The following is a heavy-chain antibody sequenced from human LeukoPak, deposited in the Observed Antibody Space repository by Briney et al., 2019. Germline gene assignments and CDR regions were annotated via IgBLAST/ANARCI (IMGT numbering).Heavy chain of an antibody. D-gene: IGHD6-19*01. CDR1: GGTFSSYA. Sequence: SVKVSCKASGGTFSSYAISWVRQAPGQGLEWMGGIIPIFGTANYAQKFRGRVTITTDESTSTAYMELSSLRSEDTAVYYCARDAYSSGWYRNYYYYMDVWGKGTTVTVSS. CDR2: IIPIFGTA. J-gene: IGHJ6*03. CDR3: ARDAYSSGWYRNYYYYMDV. V-gene: IGHV1-69*05.